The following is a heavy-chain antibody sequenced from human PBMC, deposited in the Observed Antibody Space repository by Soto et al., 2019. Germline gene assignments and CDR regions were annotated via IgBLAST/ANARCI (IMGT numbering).Heavy chain of an antibody. CDR1: GGTFSSYA. Sequence: QVQLVQSGAEVKKPGSSVKVSCKASGGTFSSYAISWVRQAPGQGLEWMGGIIPIFGTANYAQKFQGRVTITVDESTSTAYMELSSLRSEDTAVYYCARGHDSSGYYYLSYWGQGTLVTVSS. D-gene: IGHD3-22*01. J-gene: IGHJ4*02. CDR3: ARGHDSSGYYYLSY. CDR2: IIPIFGTA. V-gene: IGHV1-69*01.